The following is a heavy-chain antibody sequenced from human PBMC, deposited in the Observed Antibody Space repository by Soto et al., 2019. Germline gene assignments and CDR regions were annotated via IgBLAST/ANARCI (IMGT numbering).Heavy chain of an antibody. V-gene: IGHV3-53*01. CDR2: IYSGGST. Sequence: GGSLRLSCAASGFTVSSSYMSWVRQAPGKGLDWVSVIYSGGSTDYEDSVKGRFTISRDNAKNTLYLQMNSLRAEDTAIYYCAKDRWSGYWGQGTLVTVS. J-gene: IGHJ4*02. CDR1: GFTVSSSY. CDR3: AKDRWSGY. D-gene: IGHD2-15*01.